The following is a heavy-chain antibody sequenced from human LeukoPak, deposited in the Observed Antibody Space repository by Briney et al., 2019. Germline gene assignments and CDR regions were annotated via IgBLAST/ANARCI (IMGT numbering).Heavy chain of an antibody. J-gene: IGHJ4*02. V-gene: IGHV1-18*01. Sequence: GASVKVSCKASGYTFTSYGISWVRQAPGQGLEWMGWISAYTGNTTYAQKFQGRVTITADESTSTAYMELSSLRSEDTAVYYCARGGYSSSWYTGYWGQGTLVTVSS. D-gene: IGHD6-13*01. CDR1: GYTFTSYG. CDR2: ISAYTGNT. CDR3: ARGGYSSSWYTGY.